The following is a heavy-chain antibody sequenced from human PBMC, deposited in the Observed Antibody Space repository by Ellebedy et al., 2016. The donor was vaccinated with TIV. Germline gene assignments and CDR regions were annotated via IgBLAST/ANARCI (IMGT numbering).Heavy chain of an antibody. V-gene: IGHV4-59*01. CDR2: ITYFGST. CDR1: GGSMNTDY. D-gene: IGHD6-13*01. CDR3: AKLGNPAQAAAGAGS. J-gene: IGHJ5*02. Sequence: SETLSLXCSVYGGSMNTDYWTWIRQSAGKALEWIGYITYFGSTTYNPSLKSRVIISLDTSNNQFSLNLTSVTAADTAIYYCAKLGNPAQAAAGAGSWGQGTLVTVSS.